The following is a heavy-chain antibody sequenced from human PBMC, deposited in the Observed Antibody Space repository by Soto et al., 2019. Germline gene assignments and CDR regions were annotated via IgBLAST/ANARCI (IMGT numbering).Heavy chain of an antibody. CDR1: GYTFTSYG. CDR2: ISAYNGNT. CDR3: ARDGPIYYYDSSGYYYDAFDL. J-gene: IGHJ3*01. D-gene: IGHD3-22*01. V-gene: IGHV1-18*01. Sequence: QVQLVQSGAEVKKPGASVKVSCKASGYTFTSYGISWVRQAPGQGLEWMGWISAYNGNTNYAQKLQGRVTMTTDTSTSTAYMELRSLRSDDTAVYYCARDGPIYYYDSSGYYYDAFDLWGQGTMVTVSS.